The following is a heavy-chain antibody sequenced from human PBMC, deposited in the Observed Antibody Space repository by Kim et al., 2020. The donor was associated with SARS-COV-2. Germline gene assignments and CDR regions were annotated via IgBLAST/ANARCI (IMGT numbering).Heavy chain of an antibody. CDR1: GFTFSSYS. D-gene: IGHD4-17*01. Sequence: GGSLRLSCAASGFTFSSYSMNWVRQAPGKGLEWVSSISSSSSYIYYADSVKGRFTISRDNAKNSLYLQMNSLRAEDTAVYYCARVGPYGDPHFDYWGQGTLVTVSS. V-gene: IGHV3-21*01. J-gene: IGHJ4*02. CDR2: ISSSSSYI. CDR3: ARVGPYGDPHFDY.